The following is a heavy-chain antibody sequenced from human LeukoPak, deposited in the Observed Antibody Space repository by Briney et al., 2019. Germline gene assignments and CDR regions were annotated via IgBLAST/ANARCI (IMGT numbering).Heavy chain of an antibody. V-gene: IGHV3-73*01. J-gene: IGHJ6*03. CDR1: GFTFSGSA. Sequence: GGSLRLSCAASGFTFSGSAMHWVRQAPGKGLEWVGRIRSKANSYATAYAASVKGRFTISRDDSKNTAYLQMNSLKTEDTAVYYCNSDAYYYYYMDVWGKGTTVTVSS. CDR3: NSDAYYYYYMDV. CDR2: IRSKANSYAT. D-gene: IGHD2-15*01.